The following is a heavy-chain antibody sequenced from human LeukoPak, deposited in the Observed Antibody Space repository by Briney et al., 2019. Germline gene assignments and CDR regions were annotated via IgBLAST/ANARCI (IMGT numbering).Heavy chain of an antibody. CDR3: ARDTSAFLTGYYYMDV. D-gene: IGHD2-2*01. Sequence: GGSLRLSCAASGFTFSNYAVSWVRQAPGKGLEWVSAISGRGDNTYYADSVRGRFTISRDNSKNTLYLQMNSLRAEDTAVYYCARDTSAFLTGYYYMDVWGKGTTVTVSS. V-gene: IGHV3-23*01. CDR1: GFTFSNYA. J-gene: IGHJ6*03. CDR2: ISGRGDNT.